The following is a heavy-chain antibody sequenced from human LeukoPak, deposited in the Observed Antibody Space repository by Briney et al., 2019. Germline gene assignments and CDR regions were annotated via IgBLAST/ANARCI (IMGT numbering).Heavy chain of an antibody. CDR1: GASISSYY. J-gene: IGHJ4*02. CDR3: ASGPYPAAGTDHQFDY. V-gene: IGHV4-59*01. CDR2: IYYSGST. D-gene: IGHD6-13*01. Sequence: SETLSLTCTVSGASISSYYWSWIRQPPGKGLEWIGYIYYSGSTRYNPSLKSRVTISVDTSKNQFSLKVSSVTAEDTAVYYCASGPYPAAGTDHQFDYWGQGTLVTVSS.